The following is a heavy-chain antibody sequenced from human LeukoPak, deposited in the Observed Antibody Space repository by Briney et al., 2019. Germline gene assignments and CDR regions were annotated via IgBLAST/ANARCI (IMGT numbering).Heavy chain of an antibody. J-gene: IGHJ4*02. Sequence: GGSLRLSSAASGFTFSRHWMTWVRQAPGKGLEWVANIKEDGSKKNYVDSVKGRFTISRDNTKNSLYLQMNSLRAEDTAVYYCATPLDYYDTSGYHEGGDWGQGTLVTVSS. D-gene: IGHD3-22*01. V-gene: IGHV3-7*03. CDR1: GFTFSRHW. CDR3: ATPLDYYDTSGYHEGGD. CDR2: IKEDGSKK.